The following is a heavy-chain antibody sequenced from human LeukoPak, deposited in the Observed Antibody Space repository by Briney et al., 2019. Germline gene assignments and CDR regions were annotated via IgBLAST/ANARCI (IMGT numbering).Heavy chain of an antibody. CDR3: ARFGVPYGVDV. CDR2: IKPDGSEE. D-gene: IGHD3-16*01. V-gene: IGHV3-7*01. Sequence: GGSLRLSCAASGFTFSTYWMSWVGRAPGKGLEWVAYIKPDGSEEDDVGSLKGRLTISRDNAKNSLYLQVNSLRAEDTAVYYCARFGVPYGVDVWGQGSTVSVCS. J-gene: IGHJ6*02. CDR1: GFTFSTYW.